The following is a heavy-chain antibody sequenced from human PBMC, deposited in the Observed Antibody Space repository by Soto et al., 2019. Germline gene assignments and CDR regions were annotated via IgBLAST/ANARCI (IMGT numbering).Heavy chain of an antibody. CDR3: ARFRNYENWFDP. Sequence: SETLSLTCTVSGGSISSYYWSWIRQPPGKGLEWIGYIYYSGSTNYNPSLKSRVTISVDTSKNQFSLKLSSVTAADTAVYYCARFRNYENWFDPWGQGTLVTVSS. CDR2: IYYSGST. CDR1: GGSISSYY. J-gene: IGHJ5*02. V-gene: IGHV4-59*08. D-gene: IGHD1-7*01.